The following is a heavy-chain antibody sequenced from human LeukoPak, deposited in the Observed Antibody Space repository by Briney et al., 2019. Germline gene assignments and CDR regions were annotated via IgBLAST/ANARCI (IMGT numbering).Heavy chain of an antibody. D-gene: IGHD3-10*01. CDR1: GFAVSSNY. J-gene: IGHJ6*02. CDR3: AILGELSYYGMDV. CDR2: IYSGGST. V-gene: IGHV3-53*01. Sequence: GGSLRLSCAASGFAVSSNYMSWVRQAPGKGLEWVSVIYSGGSTYYADSVKGRFTISRDNSKNTLYLQMNSLRAEDTAVYYCAILGELSYYGMDVWGQGTTVTVSS.